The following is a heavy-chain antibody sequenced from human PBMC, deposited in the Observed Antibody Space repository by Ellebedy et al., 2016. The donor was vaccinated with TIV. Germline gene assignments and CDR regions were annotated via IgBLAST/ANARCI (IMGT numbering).Heavy chain of an antibody. Sequence: GESLKISCAASGFTFSDYYMSWVRQAPGKGLEWVSTISSRGSYTNDADSVKGRFPISRDNAKKSLYLQMNSLRVEDTAMYYCARAMPTETFDCWGQGTLVTVSS. J-gene: IGHJ4*02. V-gene: IGHV3-11*06. CDR2: ISSRGSYT. CDR3: ARAMPTETFDC. CDR1: GFTFSDYY. D-gene: IGHD4-17*01.